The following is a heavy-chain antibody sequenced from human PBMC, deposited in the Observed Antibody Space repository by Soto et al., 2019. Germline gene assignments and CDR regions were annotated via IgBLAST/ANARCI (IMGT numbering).Heavy chain of an antibody. Sequence: XVSLRLSFAASGFSFSSYSVNWVGQAPGKGLEWVSSISSSSSYIYYADSVKGRFTISRDNAKNSLYLQMNSLRAEDTAVYYCARDLRVWGYYDSSGYYDYYYYGMDVWGQGTTVTVSS. CDR1: GFSFSSYS. CDR2: ISSSSSYI. CDR3: ARDLRVWGYYDSSGYYDYYYYGMDV. J-gene: IGHJ6*02. V-gene: IGHV3-21*01. D-gene: IGHD3-22*01.